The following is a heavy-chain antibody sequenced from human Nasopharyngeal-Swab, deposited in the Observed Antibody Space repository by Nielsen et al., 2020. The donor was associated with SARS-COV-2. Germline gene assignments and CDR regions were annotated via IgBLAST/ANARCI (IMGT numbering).Heavy chain of an antibody. J-gene: IGHJ4*02. D-gene: IGHD4-17*01. CDR1: GFTFSNFA. V-gene: IGHV3-23*01. CDR2: ISGDSDST. Sequence: GSLRLSCAASGFTFSNFAMSWVRQAPGKGLEWVSVISGDSDSTYYTDSVRGRFTISRDNSKNTLNLQMNNLRAEDTAIYYCARENDYADEYYFDYWGQGTLVTVSS. CDR3: ARENDYADEYYFDY.